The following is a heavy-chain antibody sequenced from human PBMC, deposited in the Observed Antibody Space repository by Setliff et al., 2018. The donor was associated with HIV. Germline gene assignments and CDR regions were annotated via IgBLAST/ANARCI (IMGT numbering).Heavy chain of an antibody. V-gene: IGHV3-7*01. CDR3: ADPPSGF. CDR1: GFTFSKYW. D-gene: IGHD3-10*01. J-gene: IGHJ4*02. Sequence: GGSLRLSCAASGFTFSKYWMSWVRQAPGKGLEWVASVNPDGSEASSVGSMKGRFTVSRDNAKNSLSLQMNSLRVEDTAIYYCADPPSGFWGQGTLVTAS. CDR2: VNPDGSEA.